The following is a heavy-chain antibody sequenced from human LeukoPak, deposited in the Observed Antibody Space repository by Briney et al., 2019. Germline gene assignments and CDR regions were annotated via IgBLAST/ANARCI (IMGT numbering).Heavy chain of an antibody. D-gene: IGHD7-27*01. CDR2: INHDGTDK. J-gene: IGHJ5*02. CDR1: GFTSTSYW. V-gene: IGHV3-7*05. CDR3: AREDWGPRFDP. Sequence: GGSLRLSCAASGFTSTSYWMTWVRQAPGKGLHWVANINHDGTDKNYADSVKGRYTISRDNAKRSVFLQMNSLRAEDTGLYYCAREDWGPRFDPRGQGTLVTVSS.